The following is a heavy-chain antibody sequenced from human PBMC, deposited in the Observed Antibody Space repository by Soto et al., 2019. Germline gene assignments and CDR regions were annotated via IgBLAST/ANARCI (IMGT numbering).Heavy chain of an antibody. V-gene: IGHV3-30*18. J-gene: IGHJ2*01. CDR2: ISYDGDYQ. Sequence: QAQLVESGGGVVQPGRSLRLSCEASRFTFSSYGMHWVRQAPGKGLEWVAVISYDGDYQNYADSVKGRFTISRDNSKNTMYLQMRRLRAEDTALYYCAKVPTVTPWPSLDLWGRGTLVTVSS. CDR1: RFTFSSYG. CDR3: AKVPTVTPWPSLDL. D-gene: IGHD4-17*01.